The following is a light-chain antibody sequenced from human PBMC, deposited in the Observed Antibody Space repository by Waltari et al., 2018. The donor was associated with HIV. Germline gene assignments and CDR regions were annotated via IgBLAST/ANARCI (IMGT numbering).Light chain of an antibody. CDR1: QSISNW. Sequence: DIQMTQSPSTLSASVGDRVTITCRASQSISNWLAWYQQKPGKAPNLLIYKASSLESGVPSRFSGSGSGTEFTLTISSLQPDDFATYYCQQYNSYPYIFGQGTKLEIK. J-gene: IGKJ2*01. CDR2: KAS. CDR3: QQYNSYPYI. V-gene: IGKV1-5*03.